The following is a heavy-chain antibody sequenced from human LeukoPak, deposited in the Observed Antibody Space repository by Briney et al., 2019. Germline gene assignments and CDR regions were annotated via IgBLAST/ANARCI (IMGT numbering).Heavy chain of an antibody. CDR2: INTDSSDI. Sequence: KPGGSLRLSCAASGFTFSRLAMNWVRQAPGKGLEGISYINTDSSDIHYADSVKGRFTISRDNARNTLFLQLSSLRAEDSAVYYCARDTFQPGLIDSWGQGTLVTVSS. CDR3: ARDTFQPGLIDS. V-gene: IGHV3-21*05. CDR1: GFTFSRLA. D-gene: IGHD2-2*01. J-gene: IGHJ4*02.